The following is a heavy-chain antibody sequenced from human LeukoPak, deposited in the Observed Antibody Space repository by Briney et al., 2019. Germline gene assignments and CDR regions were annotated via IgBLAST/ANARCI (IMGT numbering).Heavy chain of an antibody. J-gene: IGHJ4*02. CDR1: SYSISSGYY. CDR2: IYHSGST. V-gene: IGHV4-38-2*01. D-gene: IGHD1-26*01. Sequence: SETLSLTCAVSSYSISSGYYWGWIRQPPGKGLEWIGNIYHSGSTTYNPSLRSRVTISVATSRNQFSLKLSSVTAADTAVYFCARLGVGATLFELWGQGTLVTVSS. CDR3: ARLGVGATLFEL.